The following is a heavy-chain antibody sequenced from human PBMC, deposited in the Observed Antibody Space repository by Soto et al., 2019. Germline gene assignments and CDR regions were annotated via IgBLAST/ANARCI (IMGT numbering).Heavy chain of an antibody. D-gene: IGHD6-19*01. CDR3: ARGRSSGWHRIRPGYYFDY. CDR2: INHSGST. V-gene: IGHV4-34*01. Sequence: PSETLSLTCAVYGGSFSGYYWSWIRQPPGKGLEWIGEINHSGSTNYNPSLKSRVTISVDTSKNQFSLKLSSVTAADTAVYYCARGRSSGWHRIRPGYYFDYWGQGTLVTVSS. J-gene: IGHJ4*02. CDR1: GGSFSGYY.